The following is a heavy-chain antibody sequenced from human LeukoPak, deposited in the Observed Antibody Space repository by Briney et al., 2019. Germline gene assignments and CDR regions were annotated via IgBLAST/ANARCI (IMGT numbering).Heavy chain of an antibody. CDR3: ARTFYYDPKGGGGAFDL. CDR1: GYTFTGSY. D-gene: IGHD3-22*01. CDR2: INPNSGVT. J-gene: IGHJ3*01. Sequence: ASVKVSCKACGYTFTGSYLHWVRLAPGQGLEWMGWINPNSGVTNYLQKLQGRVTMTRDTSISTIYLELSRLRSDDTALYYCARTFYYDPKGGGGAFDLWGQGTMVTVSS. V-gene: IGHV1-2*02.